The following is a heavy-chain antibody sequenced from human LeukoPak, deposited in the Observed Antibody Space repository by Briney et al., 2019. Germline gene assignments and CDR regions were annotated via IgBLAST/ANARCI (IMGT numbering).Heavy chain of an antibody. D-gene: IGHD6-13*01. J-gene: IGHJ4*02. CDR2: ISYSGST. CDR3: ARLGSSWSDFDY. Sequence: SETLSLTCTVSGGSISSYYWSWIRQPPGKGLEWIGYISYSGSTNYSPSLKSRLSISVDTSKNQISLKLSSVTAADTAVYYCARLGSSWSDFDYWGQGTLVTVSS. V-gene: IGHV4-59*08. CDR1: GGSISSYY.